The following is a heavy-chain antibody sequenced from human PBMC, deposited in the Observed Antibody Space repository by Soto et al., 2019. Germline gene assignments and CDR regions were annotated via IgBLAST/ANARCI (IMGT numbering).Heavy chain of an antibody. V-gene: IGHV4-61*01. CDR1: GGSVNSDNFY. Sequence: SETLSLTCTVSGGSVNSDNFYWSWIRQPPGRGLEWIGYIYYTGSTNYNPSLKSRVTISIDTSRNQFSLKLSSVTAADKAVYYCAREFSNSPEAFDSWGQGSLVTVSS. CDR2: IYYTGST. D-gene: IGHD6-6*01. J-gene: IGHJ4*02. CDR3: AREFSNSPEAFDS.